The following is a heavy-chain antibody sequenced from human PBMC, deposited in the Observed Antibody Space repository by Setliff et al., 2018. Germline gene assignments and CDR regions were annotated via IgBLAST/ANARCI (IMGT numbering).Heavy chain of an antibody. CDR2: IIPIFGSA. V-gene: IGHV1-69*13. J-gene: IGHJ4*02. CDR3: ATGLIAVAGTLYYFDY. CDR1: GGTFNSYA. D-gene: IGHD6-19*01. Sequence: GASVKVSCKASGGTFNSYAISWVRQAPGQGLEWMGGIIPIFGSANYARKFQGRVTVTADESTSTAYMELSSLRSEDTAVYYCATGLIAVAGTLYYFDYWGQGTLVTVSS.